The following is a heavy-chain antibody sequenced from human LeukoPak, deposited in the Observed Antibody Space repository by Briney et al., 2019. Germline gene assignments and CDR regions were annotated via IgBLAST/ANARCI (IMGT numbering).Heavy chain of an antibody. Sequence: GGSLRLSCAASGFTFSSYEMNWVRQAPGKGLEWVSSISSSSSYIYYADSVKGRFTISRDNAKNSLYLQMNSLRAEDTAVYYCARDDSSTPDYFDYWGQGTLVTVSS. V-gene: IGHV3-21*01. CDR1: GFTFSSYE. CDR2: ISSSSSYI. CDR3: ARDDSSTPDYFDY. J-gene: IGHJ4*02. D-gene: IGHD6-13*01.